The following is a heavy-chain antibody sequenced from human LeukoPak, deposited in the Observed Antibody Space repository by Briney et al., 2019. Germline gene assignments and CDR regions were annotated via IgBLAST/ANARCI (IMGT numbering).Heavy chain of an antibody. J-gene: IGHJ3*02. V-gene: IGHV3-48*01. CDR1: GFSFSSYS. CDR3: ARLYDSSAYGAFDI. D-gene: IGHD3-22*01. Sequence: GGSLRLSCAASGFSFSSYSMNWVRQAPGKGLEWVSYISSSSSTIYYPDSVKGRFTISRDNSQNTLYLQMDSLRAEDTAVYYCARLYDSSAYGAFDIWGQGTMVTVSS. CDR2: ISSSSSTI.